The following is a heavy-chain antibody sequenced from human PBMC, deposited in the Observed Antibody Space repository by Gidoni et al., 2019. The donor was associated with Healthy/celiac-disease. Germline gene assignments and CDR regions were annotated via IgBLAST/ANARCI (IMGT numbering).Heavy chain of an antibody. Sequence: QVQLVQSGAEVKKPVASVKVSCKASGYTFSGYYMHWVRQAPGQGLEWMGWINPNSGGTNYAQKFQGRVTMTRDTAISTAYMELSRLRSDDTAVYYCARGLKVVTDYAEVDYWGQGTLVTVSS. V-gene: IGHV1-2*02. CDR2: INPNSGGT. CDR3: ARGLKVVTDYAEVDY. D-gene: IGHD4-17*01. J-gene: IGHJ4*02. CDR1: GYTFSGYY.